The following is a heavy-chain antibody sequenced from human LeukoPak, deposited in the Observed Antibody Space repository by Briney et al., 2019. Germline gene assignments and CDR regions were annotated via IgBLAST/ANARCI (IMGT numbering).Heavy chain of an antibody. CDR1: GGSISSYY. CDR2: IYSSGST. V-gene: IGHV4-59*12. J-gene: IGHJ2*01. CDR3: ARVHCSSTSCYTGWYFDL. D-gene: IGHD2-2*02. Sequence: PSETLSLTCTVSGGSISSYYWSWIRQPPGKGLDWIGYIYSSGSTNYNPSLKSRVTISVDTSKNQFSLKLSSVTAADTAVYYCARVHCSSTSCYTGWYFDLWGRGTLVTVSS.